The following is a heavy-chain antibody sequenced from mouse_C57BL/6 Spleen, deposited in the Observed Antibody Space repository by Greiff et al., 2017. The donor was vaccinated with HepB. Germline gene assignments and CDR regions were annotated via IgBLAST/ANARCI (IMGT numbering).Heavy chain of an antibody. J-gene: IGHJ2*01. CDR2: IYPGSGST. CDR1: GYTFTSYW. V-gene: IGHV1-55*01. CDR3: ARSVVHRIYFDY. Sequence: QVQLQQPGAELVKPGASVKMSCKASGYTFTSYWITWVKQRPGQGLEWIGDIYPGSGSTNYNEKFKSKATLTVDTSSNTAYMQLSSLTSEDSAVYYCARSVVHRIYFDYWGQGTTLTVSS. D-gene: IGHD1-1*02.